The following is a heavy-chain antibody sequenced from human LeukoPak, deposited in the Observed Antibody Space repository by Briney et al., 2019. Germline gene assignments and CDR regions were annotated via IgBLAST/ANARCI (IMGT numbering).Heavy chain of an antibody. CDR3: VRDLGRGGCYDFGL. CDR1: GFTFDDYG. Sequence: GGSLRLSCAASGFTFDDYGRHWLRHGPGKGLEGISSISWNSATIDYADSVKGRFTISRDNAENSLYLQMNSLRVDDSALYYCVRDLGRGGCYDFGLWGQGTLVTVSS. D-gene: IGHD3-22*01. J-gene: IGHJ4*02. CDR2: ISWNSATI. V-gene: IGHV3-9*01.